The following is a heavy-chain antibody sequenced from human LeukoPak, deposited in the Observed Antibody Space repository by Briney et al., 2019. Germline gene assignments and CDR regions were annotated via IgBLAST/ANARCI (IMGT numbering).Heavy chain of an antibody. CDR3: ARDSSTMVRGVTIDLYAMDV. J-gene: IGHJ6*02. Sequence: GASVKVSCKASGYIFTDYYMHWVRQAPGQALEWMGWINPNSGGTNYAQKFQGRVTMTRDTSISTAYMELSRLRFDDTAVYYCARDSSTMVRGVTIDLYAMDVWGQGTTVTVSS. V-gene: IGHV1-2*02. D-gene: IGHD3-10*01. CDR1: GYIFTDYY. CDR2: INPNSGGT.